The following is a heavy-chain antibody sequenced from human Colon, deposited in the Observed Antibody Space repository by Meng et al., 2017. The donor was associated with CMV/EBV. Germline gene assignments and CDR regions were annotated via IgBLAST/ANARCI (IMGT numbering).Heavy chain of an antibody. D-gene: IGHD5-24*01. J-gene: IGHJ4*02. CDR3: TRDHGDVFNDYYFQH. CDR1: ISDGSYS. CDR2: VRQSGSH. Sequence: ISDGSYSWTWIRKSPGKGLEWIVYVRQSGSHYYNPSLKSRVTMSLDKSKNQFSLHLSSVTAADTAVYYCTRDHGDVFNDYYFQHWGQGILVTVSS. V-gene: IGHV4-30-2*06.